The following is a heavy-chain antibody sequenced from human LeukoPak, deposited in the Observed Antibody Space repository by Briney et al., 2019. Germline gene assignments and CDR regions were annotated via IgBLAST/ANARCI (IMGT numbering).Heavy chain of an antibody. Sequence: GGSLRLSCAASGFTFSSYAITWVRQAPGKGLECVSGFDGNGPNTYYADSVKGRWTISRDNSRNTLYLEMNSLRPEDTAIYYCAKPRTTGLGWAQFDYWGQGSLVTVSS. J-gene: IGHJ4*02. D-gene: IGHD2-8*02. V-gene: IGHV3-23*01. CDR2: FDGNGPNT. CDR1: GFTFSSYA. CDR3: AKPRTTGLGWAQFDY.